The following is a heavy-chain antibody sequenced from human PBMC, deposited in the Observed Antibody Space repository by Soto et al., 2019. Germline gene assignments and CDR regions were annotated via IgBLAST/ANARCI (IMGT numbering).Heavy chain of an antibody. V-gene: IGHV3-30*18. CDR3: AQGDNDKGDLNWFDP. CDR2: ISNDGSDK. CDR1: GFSFNNYG. Sequence: QVQLLESGGGVVQPGRSLRLSCAASGFSFNNYGMHWVRQALGKGPEWVAVISNDGSDKYYADSVKGRFTVSRDNSRNTLYLKMNSLKVEDTALYHCAQGDNDKGDLNWFDPWGQGTRVTVSS. J-gene: IGHJ5*02. D-gene: IGHD4-17*01.